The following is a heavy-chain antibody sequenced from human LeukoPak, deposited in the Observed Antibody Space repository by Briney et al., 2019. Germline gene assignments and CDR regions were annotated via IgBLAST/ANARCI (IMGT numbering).Heavy chain of an antibody. CDR1: GGSISSYY. V-gene: IGHV4-59*01. Sequence: SSETLSLTCTVSGGSISSYYWSWIRQPPGKGLEWIGYIYYSGSTNYNPSLKSRVTISVDTSKNQFSLKLSSVTAADTAVYYCARGPMITFGGVIVPLHFDYWGQGTLVTVSS. CDR3: ARGPMITFGGVIVPLHFDY. J-gene: IGHJ4*02. D-gene: IGHD3-16*02. CDR2: IYYSGST.